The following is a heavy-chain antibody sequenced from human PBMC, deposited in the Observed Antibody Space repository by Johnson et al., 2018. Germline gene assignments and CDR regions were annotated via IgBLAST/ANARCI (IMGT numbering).Heavy chain of an antibody. Sequence: VELGQSGGGLVQPGGSLRLSCAASGFSFGGDWMNWVRQAPGKGLEWVANMDQDGRTKYYVDSVKGRFTISRANAKNSLYLEMNSLRVEDTAIYYCARDPQWMVGVSFDSWGQGTLVTVSS. CDR2: MDQDGRTK. D-gene: IGHD6-19*01. J-gene: IGHJ4*02. CDR3: ARDPQWMVGVSFDS. V-gene: IGHV3-7*01. CDR1: GFSFGGDW.